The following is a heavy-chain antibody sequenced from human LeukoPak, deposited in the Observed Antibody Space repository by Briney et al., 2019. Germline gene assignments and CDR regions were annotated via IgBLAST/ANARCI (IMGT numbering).Heavy chain of an antibody. D-gene: IGHD2-8*01. CDR1: GYTFTSYA. J-gene: IGHJ1*01. Sequence: ASVKVSCKASGYTFTSYAMNWVRQAPGQGLEWMGWINTNTGNPTYAQGFTGRFVFSLDTSVSTAYLQISSLKAEDTAVYYCARTDIVLMVYAISAKYFQHWGQGTLVTVSS. V-gene: IGHV7-4-1*02. CDR2: INTNTGNP. CDR3: ARTDIVLMVYAISAKYFQH.